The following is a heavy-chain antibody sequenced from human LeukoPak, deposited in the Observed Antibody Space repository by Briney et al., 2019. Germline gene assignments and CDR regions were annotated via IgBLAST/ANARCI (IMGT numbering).Heavy chain of an antibody. D-gene: IGHD5-18*01. V-gene: IGHV1-18*01. CDR1: GYTFTTYG. Sequence: ASVRVSCKSSGYTFTTYGITWVRQAPGQGLEWMGWISTYNGTTNYAQKLQGRVTMTTDTSTSTAYMELRSLRSDDTAMYYCARDRMDTGTYFDYWGQGPVATVTS. J-gene: IGHJ4*02. CDR2: ISTYNGTT. CDR3: ARDRMDTGTYFDY.